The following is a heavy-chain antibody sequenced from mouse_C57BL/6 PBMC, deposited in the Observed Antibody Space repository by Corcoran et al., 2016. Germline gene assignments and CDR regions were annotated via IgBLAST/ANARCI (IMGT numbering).Heavy chain of an antibody. J-gene: IGHJ4*01. Sequence: EVQLQQSGPVLVKPGASVKMSCKASGYTFTDYYMNWVKQSHGKSLEWIGVINPYNGGTSYNQKFKGKATLTVDKSSSTAYMELNSLTSEDSAVYYCARGTTVGAMDYWGQGTSFTVSS. CDR1: GYTFTDYY. CDR3: ARGTTVGAMDY. CDR2: INPYNGGT. V-gene: IGHV1-19*01. D-gene: IGHD1-1*01.